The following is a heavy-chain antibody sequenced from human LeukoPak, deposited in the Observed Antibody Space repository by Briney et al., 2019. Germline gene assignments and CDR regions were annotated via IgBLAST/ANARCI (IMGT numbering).Heavy chain of an antibody. Sequence: GGSLRLSCAASGFTFSSYTMNWVRQSPGKGLEWVSYISASGNTEYYADSVRGRFSISRDNAKNSLYLQMNSLGADDTAVYFCARGDSSGWYLGRLDSWGQGTLVTVSS. CDR2: ISASGNTE. V-gene: IGHV3-48*01. J-gene: IGHJ5*01. CDR1: GFTFSSYT. D-gene: IGHD6-19*01. CDR3: ARGDSSGWYLGRLDS.